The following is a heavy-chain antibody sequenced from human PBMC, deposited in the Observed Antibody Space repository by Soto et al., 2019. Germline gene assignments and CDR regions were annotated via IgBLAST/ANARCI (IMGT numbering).Heavy chain of an antibody. D-gene: IGHD6-13*01. J-gene: IGHJ5*02. CDR2: IYSSGSA. CDR3: ARGQQFSDWFDP. V-gene: IGHV4-4*07. Sequence: SETLSLPFTLSGGAIGSHYWTWIRQPAGKGLEWIGRIYSSGSAQNNPSHQSRVTMSLDTSKNQVSLRLESVTATDTAVCYCARGQQFSDWFDPWDQETLVTVS. CDR1: GGAIGSHY.